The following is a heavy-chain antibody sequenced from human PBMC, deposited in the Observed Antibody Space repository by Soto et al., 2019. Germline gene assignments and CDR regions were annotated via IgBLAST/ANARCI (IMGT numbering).Heavy chain of an antibody. CDR2: XYXXGXT. CDR1: GDYINSQY. CDR3: ARETGTTGYYGMDV. D-gene: IGHD1-7*01. J-gene: IGHJ6*02. Sequence: SETLSLTCTVSGDYINSQYWSWIRQPAGKGLEXIGXXYXXGXTXXXPXXXSRVTMSVDMSKNQISLKLNAVTAADTAVYYCARETGTTGYYGMDVWGQGTTVTASS. V-gene: IGHV4-4*07.